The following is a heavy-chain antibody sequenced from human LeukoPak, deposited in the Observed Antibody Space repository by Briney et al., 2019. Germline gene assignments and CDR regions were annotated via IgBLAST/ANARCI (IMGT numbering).Heavy chain of an antibody. CDR1: GGTFSSYT. CDR2: ITPILGIA. Sequence: ASVKVSCKASGGTFSSYTISWVRQAPGQGLEWMGRITPILGIANYAQKFQGRVTITADKSTSTAYMELSSLRSEDTAVYYCARYCSSTSCYTLNTGAYYYYGMDVWGQGTTVTVSS. D-gene: IGHD2-2*02. J-gene: IGHJ6*02. V-gene: IGHV1-69*02. CDR3: ARYCSSTSCYTLNTGAYYYYGMDV.